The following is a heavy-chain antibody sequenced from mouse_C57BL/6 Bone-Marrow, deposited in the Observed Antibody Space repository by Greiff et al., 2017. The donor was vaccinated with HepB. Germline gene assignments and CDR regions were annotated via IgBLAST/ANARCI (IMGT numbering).Heavy chain of an antibody. J-gene: IGHJ1*03. CDR2: IYPGSGST. CDR1: GYTFTSYW. Sequence: VQLQQSGAELVKPGASVKMSCKASGYTFTSYWITWVKQRPGQGLEWIGDIYPGSGSTNYNEKFKSKATLTVDTSSSTAYMQLSSLTSEDSAVYYCARYYDWYFDVWGTGTTVTVSS. CDR3: ARYYDWYFDV. D-gene: IGHD1-1*01. V-gene: IGHV1-55*01.